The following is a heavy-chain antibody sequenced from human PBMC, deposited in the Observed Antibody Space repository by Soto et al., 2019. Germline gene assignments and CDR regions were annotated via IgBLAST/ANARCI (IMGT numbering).Heavy chain of an antibody. J-gene: IGHJ6*02. D-gene: IGHD3-10*01. V-gene: IGHV1-3*01. CDR3: ARDEITMVRGVIIGSYYGMDV. CDR2: INPRNGNT. Sequence: ASVKVSCKASGYTFTSYTLHWVRQAPGQRLEWMGWINPRNGNTEFSQKFQGRVTITRDTSASTAYMELSSLRSEDTAVYYCARDEITMVRGVIIGSYYGMDVWGQGTTVTVSS. CDR1: GYTFTSYT.